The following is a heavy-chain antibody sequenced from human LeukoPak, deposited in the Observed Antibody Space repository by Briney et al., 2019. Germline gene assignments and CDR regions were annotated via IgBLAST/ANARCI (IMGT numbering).Heavy chain of an antibody. J-gene: IGHJ5*02. CDR2: VNHSGSA. Sequence: LETLSLTCAVYGASFNDYYWSWIRHSPTKGLEWIGEVNHSGSAKYNPSLRSRVTISADKSKKQFFLRLSPVAAADSGVYYCARERASNNHDNWFDPWRQGTLVTVSS. CDR3: ARERASNNHDNWFDP. V-gene: IGHV4-34*01. CDR1: GASFNDYY.